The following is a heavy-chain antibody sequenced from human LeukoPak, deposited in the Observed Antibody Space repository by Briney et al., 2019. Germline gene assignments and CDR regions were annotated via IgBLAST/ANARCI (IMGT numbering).Heavy chain of an antibody. V-gene: IGHV3-15*01. CDR2: IRSKTDGGTT. D-gene: IGHD1-1*01. CDR1: GFTFNKAW. Sequence: GGSLRLSCSASGFTFNKAWMAWVRQAPGKGLEWVGHIRSKTDGGTTDYAAPVKGRFTISRDDSLNTLYLRMSSLKTEDTAVYYCTTRLDRQVSRRYYYFGVDVWGQGTTVTVSS. J-gene: IGHJ6*02. CDR3: TTRLDRQVSRRYYYFGVDV.